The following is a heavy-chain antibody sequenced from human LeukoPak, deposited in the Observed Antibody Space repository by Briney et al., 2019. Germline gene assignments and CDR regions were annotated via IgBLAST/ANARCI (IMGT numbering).Heavy chain of an antibody. Sequence: GGSLRLSCAASGFTFTTYGMHWVRQAPGEGLEWVATISSDGSAKYYADSVQGRFTISRDNSKNTLDLQMNSLRLDDTAVYYCAKGLNGNWFDPWGQGTLVIVSS. CDR2: ISSDGSAK. J-gene: IGHJ5*02. CDR1: GFTFTTYG. CDR3: AKGLNGNWFDP. V-gene: IGHV3-30*18.